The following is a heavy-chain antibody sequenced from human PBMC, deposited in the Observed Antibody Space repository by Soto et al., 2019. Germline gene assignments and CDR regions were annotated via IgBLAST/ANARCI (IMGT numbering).Heavy chain of an antibody. D-gene: IGHD3-10*01. CDR3: ARAPEMVRVVIRPEVDY. CDR2: ISAYNGNT. CDR1: GYTFTSYG. V-gene: IGHV1-18*01. Sequence: QVQLVQSGAEVKKPGASVKVSCKASGYTFTSYGISWVRQAPGQGLEWMGWISAYNGNTNYAQKLKGRVTMTTDTSPSTAYRELRSLRSDDTAVYYCARAPEMVRVVIRPEVDYWGQGTLVTVSS. J-gene: IGHJ4*02.